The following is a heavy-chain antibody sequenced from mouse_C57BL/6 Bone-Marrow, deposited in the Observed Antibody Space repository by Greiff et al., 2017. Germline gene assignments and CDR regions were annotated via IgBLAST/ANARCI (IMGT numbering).Heavy chain of an antibody. CDR2: FHPYNDDT. J-gene: IGHJ2*01. V-gene: IGHV1-47*01. D-gene: IGHD2-1*01. CDR1: GYTFTTYP. CDR3: AKGGNYGGYYFDY. Sequence: LQEPGAELVKPGASVKMSCQAPGYTFTTYPIEWMTQHHGKSLEWIGNFHPYNDDTKYNEKFTGKATLTVEKSSSTVYLVLGRMTSDECAVDYWAKGGNYGGYYFDYWGQGTTRTVSS.